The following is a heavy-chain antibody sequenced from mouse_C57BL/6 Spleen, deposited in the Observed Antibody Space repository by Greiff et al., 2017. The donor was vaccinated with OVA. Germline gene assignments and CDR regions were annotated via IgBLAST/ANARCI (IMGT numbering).Heavy chain of an antibody. CDR2: ISNGGGST. D-gene: IGHD2-5*01. J-gene: IGHJ4*01. Sequence: EVMLVESGGGLVQPGGSLKLSCAASGFTFSDYYMYWVRQTPEKRLEWVAYISNGGGSTYYPDTVKGRFTISRDNAKNTLYLQMSRLKSEDTALYYCAKLYYINRDYAMDYWGQGTSVTVSS. CDR3: AKLYYINRDYAMDY. V-gene: IGHV5-12*01. CDR1: GFTFSDYY.